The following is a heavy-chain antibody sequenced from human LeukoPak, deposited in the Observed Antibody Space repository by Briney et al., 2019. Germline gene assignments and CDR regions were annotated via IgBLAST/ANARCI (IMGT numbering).Heavy chain of an antibody. V-gene: IGHV3-23*01. J-gene: IGHJ4*02. CDR1: GFTFTSSA. Sequence: AGGSLRLSCAASGFTFTSSAMSWVRQAPGKGLEWVSGISPSGGGTYYADSVKGRFTISRDDSKKTLSLQMNSLRVEDTALYYCAQDIAWGAFEHWGQGTLVTVSS. CDR3: AQDIAWGAFEH. CDR2: ISPSGGGT. D-gene: IGHD7-27*01.